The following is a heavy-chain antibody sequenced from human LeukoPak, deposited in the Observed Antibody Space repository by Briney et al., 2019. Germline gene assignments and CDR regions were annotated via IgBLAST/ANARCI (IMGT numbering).Heavy chain of an antibody. Sequence: GGSLRLSCEGSGFTFSNYWMSWVRQAPGKGLEWVAVINQDGGEKRSVDSVKGRFTISRDNAKNSLYLEMNSLRAEDTAVYHCARGVVTGVDYFDYWGQGTLVTVSS. D-gene: IGHD3-10*01. J-gene: IGHJ4*02. CDR1: GFTFSNYW. CDR3: ARGVVTGVDYFDY. V-gene: IGHV3-7*01. CDR2: INQDGGEK.